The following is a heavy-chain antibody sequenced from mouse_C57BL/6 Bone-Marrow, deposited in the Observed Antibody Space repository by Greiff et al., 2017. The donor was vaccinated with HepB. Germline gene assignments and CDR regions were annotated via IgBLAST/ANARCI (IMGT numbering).Heavy chain of an antibody. CDR3: AVFYGNWFAY. D-gene: IGHD2-1*01. V-gene: IGHV1-18*01. J-gene: IGHJ3*01. CDR1: GYTFTDYN. Sequence: VQLQQSGPELVKPGASVKIPCKASGYTFTDYNMDWVKQSHGKSLEWIGDINPNNGGTIYNQKFKGKATLTVDKSSSTAYMELRSLTSEDTAVYYCAVFYGNWFAYWGQGTLVTVSA. CDR2: INPNNGGT.